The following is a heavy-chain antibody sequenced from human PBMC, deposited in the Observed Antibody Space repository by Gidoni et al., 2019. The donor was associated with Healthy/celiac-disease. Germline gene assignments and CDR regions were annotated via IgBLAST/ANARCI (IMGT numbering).Heavy chain of an antibody. CDR1: GGTFSSYA. CDR2: IVPIFGTA. V-gene: IGHV1-69*01. Sequence: QVQLVQSGAEVKKTGSSVKVSCKASGGTFSSYAISWVRQAPGQGLEWMGGIVPIFGTANYAQKFQGRVTITADESTSTAYMELSSLRSEDTAVYYCATDGCSSTSCSADYYYGMDVWGQGTTVTVSS. D-gene: IGHD2-2*01. J-gene: IGHJ6*02. CDR3: ATDGCSSTSCSADYYYGMDV.